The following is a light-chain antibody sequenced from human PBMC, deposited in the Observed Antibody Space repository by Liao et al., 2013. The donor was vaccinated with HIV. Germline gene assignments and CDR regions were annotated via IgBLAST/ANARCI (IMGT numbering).Light chain of an antibody. CDR2: QDA. CDR1: NIGGKS. Sequence: SYVLTQPPSVSVAPGRTATITCGGDNIGGKSVHWYQQKPGQSPRLVIYQDAIRPSGIPERFSGSNSGNTATLTIIGTQSLDEADYFCQAWDIDSASAVFGGGTKLTVL. V-gene: IGLV3-21*01. J-gene: IGLJ2*01. CDR3: QAWDIDSASAV.